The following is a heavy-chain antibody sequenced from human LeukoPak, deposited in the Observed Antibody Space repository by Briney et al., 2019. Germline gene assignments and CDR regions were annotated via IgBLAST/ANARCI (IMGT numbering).Heavy chain of an antibody. CDR3: ARVGYPVYYYYMDA. V-gene: IGHV7-4-1*02. CDR2: INTNTGNP. Sequence: ASVKVSCQSSGYTFTGYYMHWVRQAPGQGLEWMGWINTNTGNPRYAQGFTGRFVFSLDTSVSTAYLQISSLKAEDTAVYYCARVGYPVYYYYMDAWGKGTTVTVSS. CDR1: GYTFTGYY. J-gene: IGHJ6*03. D-gene: IGHD6-13*01.